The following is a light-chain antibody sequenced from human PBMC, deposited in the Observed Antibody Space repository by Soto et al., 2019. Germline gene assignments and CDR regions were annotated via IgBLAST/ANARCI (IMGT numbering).Light chain of an antibody. Sequence: EIVLTQSPGTLSLSPGERATLSCRASQSVNSNYLAWYQQTPGQAPRLLIYGTSSRATGIPDRFRGSGSATDFTLTISRLEPEDFAVYYCQQYGSSPPLTFGGGTKVEIK. CDR3: QQYGSSPPLT. J-gene: IGKJ4*01. V-gene: IGKV3-20*01. CDR1: QSVNSNY. CDR2: GTS.